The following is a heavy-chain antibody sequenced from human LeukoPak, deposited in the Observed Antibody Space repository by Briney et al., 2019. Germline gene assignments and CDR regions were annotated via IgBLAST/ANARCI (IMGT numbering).Heavy chain of an antibody. D-gene: IGHD3-10*01. CDR1: GASISGFF. Sequence: TASETLSLTCTVSGASISGFFWSWIRQPPGEGLEWIGYFSSTGTTNYNPSLESRVTISVDTSRNQLSLKLISVTAADTAIYYCAREREPHGAGTYFDYWGQGTLVTVSS. CDR3: AREREPHGAGTYFDY. V-gene: IGHV4-59*01. J-gene: IGHJ4*02. CDR2: FSSTGTT.